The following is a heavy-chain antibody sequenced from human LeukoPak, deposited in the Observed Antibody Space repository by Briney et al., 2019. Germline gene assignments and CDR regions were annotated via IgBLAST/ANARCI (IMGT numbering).Heavy chain of an antibody. Sequence: GVSLRLSCAASGFTFSSYAMSWVRQAPGKGLEWVSAISGSGGSTYYADSVKVRFTISRDNSKNTLYLQMNSLRDEDTAVYYCARTPGIEAAAGCFDYWGQGTLVTVSS. CDR2: ISGSGGST. J-gene: IGHJ4*02. V-gene: IGHV3-23*01. D-gene: IGHD6-13*01. CDR3: ARTPGIEAAAGCFDY. CDR1: GFTFSSYA.